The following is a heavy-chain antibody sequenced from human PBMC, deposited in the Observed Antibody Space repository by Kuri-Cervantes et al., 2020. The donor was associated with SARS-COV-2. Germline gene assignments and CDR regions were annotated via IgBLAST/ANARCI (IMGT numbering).Heavy chain of an antibody. V-gene: IGHV4-34*12. D-gene: IGHD4-11*01. CDR3: ARHPYTVTTPIDY. Sequence: SETLSLTCFVCVETFSHTAGSWIRQPPGKGLEWIGEIIHGGCSNYNASLNSRATISLDTSKKHFSLKVPSVTAADTAVYHCARHPYTVTTPIDYWGQGTLVTVSS. J-gene: IGHJ4*02. CDR1: VETFSHTA. CDR2: IIHGGCS.